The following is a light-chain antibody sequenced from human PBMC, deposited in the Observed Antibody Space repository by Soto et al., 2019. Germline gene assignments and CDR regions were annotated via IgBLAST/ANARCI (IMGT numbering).Light chain of an antibody. CDR1: SSDVGAYNY. J-gene: IGLJ2*01. CDR3: ASYAGSDTVL. CDR2: EVN. V-gene: IGLV2-8*01. Sequence: QPVLTQPPSASGSPGQSVTISCTGTSSDVGAYNYVSWYQQHPGKAPRLMIYEVNKRPSGVPDRFSGSKSGNTASLTVSGLQADDEADYYCASYAGSDTVLFGGGTKLTVL.